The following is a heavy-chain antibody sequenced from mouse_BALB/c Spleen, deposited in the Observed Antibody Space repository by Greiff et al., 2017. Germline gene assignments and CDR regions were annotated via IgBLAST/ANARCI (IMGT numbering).Heavy chain of an antibody. Sequence: VQLVESGPGLVAPSQSLSITCTVSGFSLTSYGVHWVRQPPGKGLEWLGVIWAGGSTNYNSALMSRLSISKDNSKSQVFLKMNSLQTDDTAMYYCAREREIYYGNPYAMDYWGQGTSVTVSS. J-gene: IGHJ4*01. D-gene: IGHD2-1*01. CDR3: AREREIYYGNPYAMDY. CDR2: IWAGGST. V-gene: IGHV2-9*02. CDR1: GFSLTSYG.